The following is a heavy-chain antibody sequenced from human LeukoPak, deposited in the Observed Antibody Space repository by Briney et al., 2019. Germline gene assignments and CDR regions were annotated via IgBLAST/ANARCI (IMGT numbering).Heavy chain of an antibody. D-gene: IGHD3-10*01. CDR1: GGSISSISSNNYN. J-gene: IGHJ5*02. CDR3: ARHYGP. Sequence: PSETLSLTCIVSGGSISSISSNNYNWGWIRQPPGKGLERIGSIYDSGSTYYNPSLKSRVTISVDASKNQFSLKLNPVTAADTAVYYCARHYGPWGQGTLVTVSS. V-gene: IGHV4-39*01. CDR2: IYDSGST.